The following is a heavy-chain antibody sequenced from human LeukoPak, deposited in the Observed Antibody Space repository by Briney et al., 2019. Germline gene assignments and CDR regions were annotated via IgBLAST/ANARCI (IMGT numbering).Heavy chain of an antibody. Sequence: SETLSLTCTVSGGSISSYYWSWIRQPPGRGLEWIGYIYYSGSTNYNPSLKSRVTMSVDTSKNQFSLTLNSVTAAATAVYYCARQRTWRSAAFDIWGRGPMVIVSA. CDR2: IYYSGST. V-gene: IGHV4-59*01. CDR3: ARQRTWRSAAFDI. D-gene: IGHD3-3*01. CDR1: GGSISSYY. J-gene: IGHJ3*02.